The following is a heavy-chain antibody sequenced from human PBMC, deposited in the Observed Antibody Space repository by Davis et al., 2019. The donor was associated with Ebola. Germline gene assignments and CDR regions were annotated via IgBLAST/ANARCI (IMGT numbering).Heavy chain of an antibody. J-gene: IGHJ6*04. Sequence: GESLKISCAASGFTFSSYWMSWVRQAPGKGLEWVADIKQDGSEKYYVDSVKGRFTISRDNAKNSLYLQMNSLRAEDTAVYYCARALISTARYYYYYYGMDVWGKGTTVTVSS. CDR2: IKQDGSEK. CDR3: ARALISTARYYYYYYGMDV. D-gene: IGHD2/OR15-2a*01. CDR1: GFTFSSYW. V-gene: IGHV3-7*01.